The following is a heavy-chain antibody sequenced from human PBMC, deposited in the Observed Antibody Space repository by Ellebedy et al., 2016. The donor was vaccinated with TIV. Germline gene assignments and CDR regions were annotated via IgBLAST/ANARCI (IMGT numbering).Heavy chain of an antibody. CDR2: IKQDGSEK. CDR3: ARSLETGKRPNYYGMDV. CDR1: GFTFSNYW. Sequence: GESLKISXAASGFTFSNYWMSWVRQAPGKGLEWVANIKQDGSEKYYVDSVKGRFTISRDNSKNTLYLQMNSLRAEDTAVYYCARSLETGKRPNYYGMDVWGQGTTVTVSS. D-gene: IGHD1-1*01. J-gene: IGHJ6*02. V-gene: IGHV3-7*04.